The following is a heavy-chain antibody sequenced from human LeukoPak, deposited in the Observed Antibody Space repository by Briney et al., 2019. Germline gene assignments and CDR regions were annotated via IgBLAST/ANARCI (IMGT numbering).Heavy chain of an antibody. D-gene: IGHD5-18*01. Sequence: GRSLRLSCAASGFTFSDHYMDWVRQAPGKGLEWVGRTRNKANSYTTEYAASVKGRFTISRDDSKNSLYLQMNSLKTEDTAVYYCARESYTAIDYWGQGTLVTVSS. V-gene: IGHV3-72*01. CDR3: ARESYTAIDY. CDR1: GFTFSDHY. CDR2: TRNKANSYTT. J-gene: IGHJ4*02.